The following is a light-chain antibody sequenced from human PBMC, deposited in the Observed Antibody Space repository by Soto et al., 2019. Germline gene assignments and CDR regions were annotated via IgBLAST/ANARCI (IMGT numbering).Light chain of an antibody. J-gene: IGKJ5*01. CDR2: GAS. Sequence: EIVMTQSPATLSVSPGERATLSCRASQSVSSNLAWYQQKSGQAPRLVIYGASSRAAGIPDRLSGSGSGTDFTLTISRLEPEDFAVYYCQQYATSPITFGQGTRLEI. CDR1: QSVSSN. V-gene: IGKV3-20*01. CDR3: QQYATSPIT.